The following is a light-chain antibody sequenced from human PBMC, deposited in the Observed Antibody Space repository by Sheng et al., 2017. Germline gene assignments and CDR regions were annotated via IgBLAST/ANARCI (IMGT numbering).Light chain of an antibody. CDR3: QQYVSYSLT. CDR1: QSIGDW. CDR2: KAS. V-gene: IGKV1-5*03. J-gene: IGKJ4*01. Sequence: DIQMTQSPSTLSASVGDRVTITCRASQSIGDWLAWYQQKPGKAPKFLIYKASNLESGVPSRFSGSGSGTEFTLTISSLQPDDFATYYCQQYVSYSLTFGGGTKVE.